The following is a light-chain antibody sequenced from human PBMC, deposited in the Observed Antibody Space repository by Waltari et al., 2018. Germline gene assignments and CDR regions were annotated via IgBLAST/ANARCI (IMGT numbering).Light chain of an antibody. V-gene: IGLV2-14*01. Sequence: QSALTQPASVSGSPGQSITISCTGTSSDVGGYNYVSWYQQHPDKAPKPMIYDVSNRPSGVSNRFSGSKSGNTASLTISGLQAEDETDYYCSSYTTSSTLVFGGGTKLTVL. CDR1: SSDVGGYNY. CDR3: SSYTTSSTLV. J-gene: IGLJ2*01. CDR2: DVS.